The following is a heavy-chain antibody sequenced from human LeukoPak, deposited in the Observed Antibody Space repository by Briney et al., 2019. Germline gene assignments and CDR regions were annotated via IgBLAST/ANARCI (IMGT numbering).Heavy chain of an antibody. Sequence: ASVKVSCKTSGYTFTSYYIHWLRQAPGQRFEWMGWSDPKSGATKYEHFQGRVTMTRDTSISTAYMELSSLRSEDTAIYYCARIRDGYNDAYDIWGQGTVVTVPS. CDR2: SDPKSGAT. CDR3: ARIRDGYNDAYDI. CDR1: GYTFTSYY. V-gene: IGHV1-2*02. J-gene: IGHJ3*02. D-gene: IGHD5-24*01.